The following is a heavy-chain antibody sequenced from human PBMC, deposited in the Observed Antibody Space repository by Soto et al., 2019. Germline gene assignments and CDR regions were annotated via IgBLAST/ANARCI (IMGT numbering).Heavy chain of an antibody. D-gene: IGHD4-17*01. CDR2: IIPIFGTA. J-gene: IGHJ6*02. V-gene: IGHV1-69*01. CDR1: GGTFSSYA. CDR3: ARDRTTVSNVLTYYYYYGMDV. Sequence: QVQLVQSGAEVKKPGSSVKVSCKASGGTFSSYAISWVRQAPGQGLEWMGGIIPIFGTANYAQKFQGRVTITADESTSTAYMELSGLRSEDTAVYYCARDRTTVSNVLTYYYYYGMDVWGQGTTVTVSS.